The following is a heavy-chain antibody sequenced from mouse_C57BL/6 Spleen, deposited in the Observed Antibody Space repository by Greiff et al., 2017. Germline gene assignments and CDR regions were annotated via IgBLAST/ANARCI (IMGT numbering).Heavy chain of an antibody. D-gene: IGHD1-1*01. J-gene: IGHJ2*01. CDR3: ARGGVSTVVAPGYFDY. V-gene: IGHV1-69*01. CDR1: GYTFTSYW. Sequence: QVQLQQPGAELVMPEASVKLSCKASGYTFTSYWMHWVKQRPGQGLEWIGEIDPSDSYTNYNQKFKGKSTLTVDKSSSTAYMQLSSLTSEDSAVYYCARGGVSTVVAPGYFDYWGQGTTLTVSS. CDR2: IDPSDSYT.